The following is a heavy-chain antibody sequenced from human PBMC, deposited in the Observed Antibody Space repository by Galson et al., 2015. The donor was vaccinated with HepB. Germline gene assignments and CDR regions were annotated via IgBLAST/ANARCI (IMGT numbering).Heavy chain of an antibody. J-gene: IGHJ4*02. Sequence: SLRLSCAASGFTFSSYWMSWVRQAPGKGLEWVANIKQDGSEKYYVDSVKGRFTISRDNAKNSLYLQMNSLRAEDTAVYYCARDDSSGWSRRGRIDYWGQGTLVTVSS. D-gene: IGHD6-19*01. V-gene: IGHV3-7*03. CDR1: GFTFSSYW. CDR2: IKQDGSEK. CDR3: ARDDSSGWSRRGRIDY.